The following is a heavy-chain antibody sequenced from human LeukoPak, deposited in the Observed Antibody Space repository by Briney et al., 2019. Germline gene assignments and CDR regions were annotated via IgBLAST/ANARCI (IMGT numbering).Heavy chain of an antibody. CDR1: GVPLSHYA. D-gene: IGHD4-17*01. CDR2: ISFDGTNK. CDR3: ATDYGDYEPIDY. J-gene: IGHJ4*02. V-gene: IGHV3-30*04. Sequence: PGRSLRPSCTASGVPLSHYAMHWVRQAPGRGLEWVAVISFDGTNKYYGDSVEGRFPVSRDNSKNTLYLQMNSLRPDGTAMYYCATDYGDYEPIDYWGQGTLVTVSS.